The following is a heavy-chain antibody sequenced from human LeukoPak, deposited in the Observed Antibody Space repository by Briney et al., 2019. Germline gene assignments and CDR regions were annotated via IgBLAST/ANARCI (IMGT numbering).Heavy chain of an antibody. CDR2: IIPIFGTA. Sequence: SVKVSCKASGCTFSSYAISGVRQAPGQGLEWMGGIIPIFGTANYAQKFQGRVTITTDESTSTAYMELSSLRSEDTAVYYCARSPTDADDILICFDPWGQGTMVTVSS. CDR1: GCTFSSYA. V-gene: IGHV1-69*05. CDR3: ARSPTDADDILICFDP. J-gene: IGHJ5*02. D-gene: IGHD3-9*01.